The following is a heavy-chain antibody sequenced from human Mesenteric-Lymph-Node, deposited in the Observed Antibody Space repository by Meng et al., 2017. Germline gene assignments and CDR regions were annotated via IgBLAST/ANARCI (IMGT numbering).Heavy chain of an antibody. Sequence: VRPQESGPGLVRPSETLSLTCTVSGGSVSSGSCYWSWIRQPPGKGLEWIGDIYYSGSTNYNPSLKSRVTISVDTSKNQFSLKLSSVTAADTAVYYCAREYCTNGVCLTDYWGQGTLVTVSS. CDR2: IYYSGST. J-gene: IGHJ4*02. CDR1: GGSVSSGSCY. D-gene: IGHD2-8*01. CDR3: AREYCTNGVCLTDY. V-gene: IGHV4-61*01.